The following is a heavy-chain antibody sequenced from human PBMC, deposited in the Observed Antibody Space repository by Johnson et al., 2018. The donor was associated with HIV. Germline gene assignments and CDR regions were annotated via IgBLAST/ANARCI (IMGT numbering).Heavy chain of an antibody. CDR2: IPYDGSNK. CDR1: GFTFSNYG. Sequence: VQVVESGGGVVQSGGSLRLSCAASGFTFSNYGMHWVLQAPGKGLEWVAFIPYDGSNKYYADSVKGRFTISRDNAKNSLYLQMNSLRAEDTAVYYCARFVGARVGHHNAFDIWGQGTMVTVSS. D-gene: IGHD3-16*01. CDR3: ARFVGARVGHHNAFDI. J-gene: IGHJ3*02. V-gene: IGHV3-33*05.